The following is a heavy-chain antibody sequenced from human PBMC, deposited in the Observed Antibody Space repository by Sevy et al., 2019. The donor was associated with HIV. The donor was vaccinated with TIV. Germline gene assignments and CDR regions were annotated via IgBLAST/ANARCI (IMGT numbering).Heavy chain of an antibody. Sequence: GGSLRLSCVGSGFTFEDYALHWVRQAPGKGLEWVSGISWNSGSLDYADSVRSRFNIFRDNAKKTLYLQMDSLRSEDTALYHCVKTPMTEAAPFFDFWGQGTAVTVSS. CDR3: VKTPMTEAAPFFDF. CDR2: ISWNSGSL. J-gene: IGHJ4*02. CDR1: GFTFEDYA. D-gene: IGHD6-19*01. V-gene: IGHV3-9*01.